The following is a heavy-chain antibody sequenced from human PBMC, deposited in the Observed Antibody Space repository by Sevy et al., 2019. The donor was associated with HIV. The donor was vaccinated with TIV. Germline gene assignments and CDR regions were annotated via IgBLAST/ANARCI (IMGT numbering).Heavy chain of an antibody. Sequence: GGSLRLSCVTSGFTFRNHDMHWVRQAPGKGLEWVAVISSDGAIKYYADSVKGRFTFSRDNSKSTLYLQMNSLRPEDTAMYYCAKSYSGSYYIPYDAFDMWGQGTMVTVSS. V-gene: IGHV3-30-3*02. CDR2: ISSDGAIK. CDR3: AKSYSGSYYIPYDAFDM. D-gene: IGHD1-26*01. CDR1: GFTFRNHD. J-gene: IGHJ3*02.